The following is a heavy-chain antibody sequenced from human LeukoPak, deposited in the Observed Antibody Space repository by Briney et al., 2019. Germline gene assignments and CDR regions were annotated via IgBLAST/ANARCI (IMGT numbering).Heavy chain of an antibody. CDR1: GFTFSSYS. Sequence: GGSLRLSCAASGFTFSSYSMNWIRQAPGNGLEWVSSISSSSSYIYYADSVKGRFTISRDNAKNSLYLQMNSLRAEDTAVYYCARDLDYGFYYGMDVWGQGTAVTVSS. V-gene: IGHV3-21*01. CDR2: ISSSSSYI. J-gene: IGHJ6*02. D-gene: IGHD3/OR15-3a*01. CDR3: ARDLDYGFYYGMDV.